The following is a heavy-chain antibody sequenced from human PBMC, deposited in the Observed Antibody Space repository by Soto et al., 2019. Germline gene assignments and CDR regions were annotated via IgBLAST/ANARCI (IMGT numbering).Heavy chain of an antibody. D-gene: IGHD2-15*01. J-gene: IGHJ4*02. Sequence: AGGSLRLSCETSGFSFSVYGMHWVRQAPGKGLEWVAVIWYDASKQFYAASVEGRFTISRDNSKAILHLQMNSLRAEDTAVYYCAAWAEGATEVHWGQGSPVTVSA. CDR3: AAWAEGATEVH. CDR1: GFSFSVYG. V-gene: IGHV3-33*01. CDR2: IWYDASKQ.